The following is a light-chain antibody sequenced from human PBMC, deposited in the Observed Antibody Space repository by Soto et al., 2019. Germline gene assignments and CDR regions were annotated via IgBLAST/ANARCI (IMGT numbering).Light chain of an antibody. Sequence: DIQMTQSPPTLSASVGDRVTITCRASQSISSWLGWYQQRPGKAPNLLIYDVSSLESGVPTRFSGSGSGTAFTLTISSLQPDDFATYYCQQYTNYPCTFGQGTKVEIK. J-gene: IGKJ1*01. CDR1: QSISSW. V-gene: IGKV1-5*01. CDR2: DVS. CDR3: QQYTNYPCT.